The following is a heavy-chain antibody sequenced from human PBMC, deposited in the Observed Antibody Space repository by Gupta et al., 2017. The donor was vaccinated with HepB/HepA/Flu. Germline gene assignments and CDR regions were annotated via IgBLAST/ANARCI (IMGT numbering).Heavy chain of an antibody. Sequence: EVQLVESGGGMVQPGGSLRLSCAASGFTVNSNYMSWVRQAPGKGLECVSVIYSGSTTYYADSVKDRLTISRDNYKNTLYLQMNSLRAEDTAVYFCARGPDFRDAMDVWGQGTTVTVSS. CDR3: ARGPDFRDAMDV. CDR1: GFTVNSNY. V-gene: IGHV3-66*01. CDR2: IYSGSTT. D-gene: IGHD3-3*01. J-gene: IGHJ6*02.